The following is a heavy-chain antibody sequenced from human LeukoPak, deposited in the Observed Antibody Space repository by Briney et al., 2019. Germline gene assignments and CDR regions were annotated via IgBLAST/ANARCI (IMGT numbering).Heavy chain of an antibody. CDR3: ATGDYYDSSGYPRQNFDY. D-gene: IGHD3-22*01. Sequence: ASVTVSCKVSGYTLTELSMHWVRQAPGKGLEWMGGFDPEDGETIYAQKFQGRVTMTEDTSTDTAYMELSSLRSEDTAVYYCATGDYYDSSGYPRQNFDYWGQGTLVTVSS. CDR2: FDPEDGET. V-gene: IGHV1-24*01. J-gene: IGHJ4*02. CDR1: GYTLTELS.